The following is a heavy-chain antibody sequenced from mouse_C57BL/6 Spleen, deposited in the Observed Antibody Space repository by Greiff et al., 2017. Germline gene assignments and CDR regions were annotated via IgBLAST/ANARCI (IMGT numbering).Heavy chain of an antibody. D-gene: IGHD3-2*02. CDR3: AREERRLFAY. Sequence: QVQLQQPGAELVKPGASVKMSCKASGYTFTSYWITWVKQRPGQGREWIGDLYPGSGSTNYNEKFKSKATLTVDTSSSTAYMQLSSLTSEDAAVYYCAREERRLFAYWGQGTLVTVSA. CDR1: GYTFTSYW. V-gene: IGHV1-55*01. J-gene: IGHJ3*01. CDR2: LYPGSGST.